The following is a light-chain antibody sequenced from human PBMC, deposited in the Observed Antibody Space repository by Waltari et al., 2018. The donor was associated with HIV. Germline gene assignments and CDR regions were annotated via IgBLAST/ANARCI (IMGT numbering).Light chain of an antibody. CDR3: QVWDNNTAV. J-gene: IGLJ2*01. V-gene: IGLV3-1*01. CDR2: QDS. Sequence: SYELTQPPPMSVSPGQTASITCSGDKLGDKYVCWYQQRPGQSPVMVIYQDSERPSGVPERFSGSNSGNTATLTISGTQPLDEADYYCQVWDNNTAVFGGGTKLTVL. CDR1: KLGDKY.